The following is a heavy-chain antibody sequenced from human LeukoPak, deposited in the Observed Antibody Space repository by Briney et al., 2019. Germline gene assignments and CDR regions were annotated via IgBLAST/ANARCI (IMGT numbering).Heavy chain of an antibody. CDR2: ISYDGSNK. CDR3: ARAFPRRSMGYDSSGCWFDP. D-gene: IGHD3-22*01. CDR1: GFTFSSYA. V-gene: IGHV3-30*04. Sequence: GGSLRLSCAASGFTFSSYAMHWVRQAPGKGLEWVAVISYDGSNKYYADSVKGRFTISRDNSKNTLYLQMNSLRAEDTAVYYCARAFPRRSMGYDSSGCWFDPWGQGTLVTVSS. J-gene: IGHJ5*02.